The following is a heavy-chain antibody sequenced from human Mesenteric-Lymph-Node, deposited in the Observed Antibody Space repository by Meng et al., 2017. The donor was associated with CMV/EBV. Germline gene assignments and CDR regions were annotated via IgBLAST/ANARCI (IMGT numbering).Heavy chain of an antibody. V-gene: IGHV3-53*01. CDR3: ARGLVGATWDAFDI. CDR1: GFTVSSNY. D-gene: IGHD1-26*01. J-gene: IGHJ3*02. CDR2: IYSGGST. Sequence: GESLKISCAASGFTVSSNYMSWVRQAPGKGLEWVSVIYSGGSTYYADSVKGRFTISRDNSKNTLYLQMNSLRAEDTAVYYCARGLVGATWDAFDIWGQGTMVTVSS.